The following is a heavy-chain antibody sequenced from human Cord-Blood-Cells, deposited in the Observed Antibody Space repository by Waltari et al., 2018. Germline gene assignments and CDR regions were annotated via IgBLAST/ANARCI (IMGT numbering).Heavy chain of an antibody. V-gene: IGHV4-38-2*01. Sequence: QVQLQESGPGLVKPSETLSLTCAVSGYSISSGYYWGWIRQPPGKGLEWIGSIYHSGSTYYNPSLKSRVTISVDTSKNQFSLKLSSVTAADTAVYYCARVDSSGFDYWGQGTLVTVSS. CDR1: GYSISSGYY. CDR3: ARVDSSGFDY. J-gene: IGHJ4*02. D-gene: IGHD3-22*01. CDR2: IYHSGST.